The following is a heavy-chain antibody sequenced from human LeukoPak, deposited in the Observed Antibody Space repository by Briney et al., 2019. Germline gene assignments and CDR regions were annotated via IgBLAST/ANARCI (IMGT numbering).Heavy chain of an antibody. CDR2: IYYSGST. CDR1: GGSISSSSYY. V-gene: IGHV4-39*07. CDR3: ARDREYYYDSSGYFNWFDP. J-gene: IGHJ5*02. D-gene: IGHD3-22*01. Sequence: PSETLSLTCTVSGGSISSSSYYWGWIRQPPGKGLEWVGSIYYSGSTYYNPSLKSRVTISVDTSKNQFSLKLSSVTAADTAVYYCARDREYYYDSSGYFNWFDPWGQGTLVTVSS.